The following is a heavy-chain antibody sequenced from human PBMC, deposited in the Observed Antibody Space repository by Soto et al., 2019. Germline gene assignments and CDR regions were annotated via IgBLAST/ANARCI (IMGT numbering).Heavy chain of an antibody. CDR3: ATITDFWSGYYDTKWFDP. CDR2: INPDSGDT. V-gene: IGHV1-2*06. D-gene: IGHD3-3*01. Sequence: GASVKVSFKTSGYTFSGYFIHWLRQAPGQGLEWMGRINPDSGDTNYAQKFQGRVTMTRDTSIKTLYMELSRLRSDDTAVYYCATITDFWSGYYDTKWFDPWGQGTLVTVSS. J-gene: IGHJ5*02. CDR1: GYTFSGYF.